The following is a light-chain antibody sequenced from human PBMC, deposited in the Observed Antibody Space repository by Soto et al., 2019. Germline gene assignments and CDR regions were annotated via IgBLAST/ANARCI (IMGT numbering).Light chain of an antibody. Sequence: QSVLTQPPSASGTPGQRVTISCSGSSSNIGSNTVNWYQKLPGTAPELLIYSNNQRPSGVPDRFSGSKSGTSASLAISGLQSEDEADYYCAEWDDSLDGHVVFGGGTKLTVL. CDR2: SNN. V-gene: IGLV1-44*01. CDR1: SSNIGSNT. J-gene: IGLJ2*01. CDR3: AEWDDSLDGHVV.